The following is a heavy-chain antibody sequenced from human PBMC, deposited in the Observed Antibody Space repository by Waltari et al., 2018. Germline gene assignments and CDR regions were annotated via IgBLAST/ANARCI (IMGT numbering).Heavy chain of an antibody. V-gene: IGHV4-39*01. Sequence: QLQLQESGPGLVKPSETLSLRCTVSGDSITSDLYYWAWIRQSPGKGLEWIGNISYGGRPYYHPSLKSRVTIDADASKNQFSLQMSSVTAADTAVYFCARQMRGFGDLLGYFDDWGQGTLVTVSS. D-gene: IGHD3-10*01. CDR1: GDSITSDLYY. J-gene: IGHJ4*02. CDR3: ARQMRGFGDLLGYFDD. CDR2: ISYGGRP.